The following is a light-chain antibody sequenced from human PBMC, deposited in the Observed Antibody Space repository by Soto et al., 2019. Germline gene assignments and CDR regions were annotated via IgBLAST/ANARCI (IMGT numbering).Light chain of an antibody. J-gene: IGKJ2*01. Sequence: EIVMTQSPATLSLSPGERATLSCRASQSVSSSYLSWYQQKPGQAPRLLIYGASTSATGIPARFSGSGSGTDFTLTISSLQPEDFAVYYCQQDYNLPLTFGQGTKLEIK. CDR3: QQDYNLPLT. V-gene: IGKV3D-7*01. CDR2: GAS. CDR1: QSVSSSY.